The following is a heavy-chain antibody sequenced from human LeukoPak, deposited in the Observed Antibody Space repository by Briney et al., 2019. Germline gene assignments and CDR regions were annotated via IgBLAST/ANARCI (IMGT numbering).Heavy chain of an antibody. V-gene: IGHV4-4*02. CDR3: AREGGPYRPLDY. Sequence: PSETLSLTCGVSGGSLTQTNYLTWVRQPPGKGLEWIGEVNLQGSTNYNPSLMGRVAISVDKSENHVSLQLTSVTAADTAVYYCAREGGPYRPLDYSGQGTLVTVSS. J-gene: IGHJ4*02. CDR1: GGSLTQTNY. CDR2: VNLQGST.